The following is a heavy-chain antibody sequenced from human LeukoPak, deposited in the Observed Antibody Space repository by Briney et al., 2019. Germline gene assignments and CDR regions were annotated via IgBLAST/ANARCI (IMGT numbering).Heavy chain of an antibody. CDR2: IHYSGNS. Sequence: SETLSLTYTVSGGSISSYSWNWIRQPPGKGLEWIGHIHYSGNSNYNPSLKSRVTISVDTSKNQLSLKLNSVTAADTAVYYCARSWGAGTTVVWGQGILVTVSP. D-gene: IGHD1-7*01. CDR1: GGSISSYS. CDR3: ARSWGAGTTVV. V-gene: IGHV4-59*01. J-gene: IGHJ4*02.